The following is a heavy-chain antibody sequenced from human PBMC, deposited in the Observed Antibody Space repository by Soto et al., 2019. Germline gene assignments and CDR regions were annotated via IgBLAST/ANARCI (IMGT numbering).Heavy chain of an antibody. J-gene: IGHJ6*02. Sequence: QVQLVESGGGVVQPGRSLRLSCAASGFTFSSYGMHWVRQAPGKGLEWVAVISYDGSNKYYADSVKGRFTISRDNSKNTLYLQMNSLRAEDTAVYYCETLETPGYYYYGMDVWGQGTTVTVSS. CDR2: ISYDGSNK. CDR3: ETLETPGYYYYGMDV. V-gene: IGHV3-30*03. CDR1: GFTFSSYG. D-gene: IGHD1-1*01.